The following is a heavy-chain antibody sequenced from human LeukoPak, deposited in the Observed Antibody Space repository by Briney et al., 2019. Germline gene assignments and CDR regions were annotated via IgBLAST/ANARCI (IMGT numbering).Heavy chain of an antibody. CDR2: ISSISSTI. CDR3: ARGSSIAAPDPYNWFDP. V-gene: IGHV3-48*01. D-gene: IGHD6-6*01. J-gene: IGHJ5*02. Sequence: GGSLRLSCAASGFTFSSYGMHWVRQAPGKGLEWVSYISSISSTIYYADSVKGRFTISRDNAKNSLYLQMNSMRAEDTAVYYCARGSSIAAPDPYNWFDPWGQGTLVTVSS. CDR1: GFTFSSYG.